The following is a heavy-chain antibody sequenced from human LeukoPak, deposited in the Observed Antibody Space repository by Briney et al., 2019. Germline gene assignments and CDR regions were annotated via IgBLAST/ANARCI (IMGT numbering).Heavy chain of an antibody. J-gene: IGHJ3*01. CDR1: GFTFSPHD. Sequence: PGGSLRLSCRASGFTFSPHDMQWVRQAPAKGREWVSGISRSGPTYYTDSVNVRCNISSDNFKNTLYLQMNSLRADDTAVYYCAKGGYFAFEAWGQGTMVSVSS. V-gene: IGHV3-23*01. CDR3: AKGGYFAFEA. CDR2: ISRSGPT. D-gene: IGHD2-2*03.